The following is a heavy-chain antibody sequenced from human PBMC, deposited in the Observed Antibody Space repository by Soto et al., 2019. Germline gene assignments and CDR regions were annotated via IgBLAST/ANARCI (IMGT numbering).Heavy chain of an antibody. V-gene: IGHV1-24*01. Sequence: DSVKVSCKVSGYTLTEISMHWVRQAPGKGLEWMGGFDPEDGETIYAQKFQGRVTMTEDTSTDTAYMELSSLRSEDTAVYYCATGMTTVTGDYYYYYYMDVWGKGTTVTVSS. D-gene: IGHD4-4*01. CDR1: GYTLTEIS. J-gene: IGHJ6*03. CDR2: FDPEDGET. CDR3: ATGMTTVTGDYYYYYYMDV.